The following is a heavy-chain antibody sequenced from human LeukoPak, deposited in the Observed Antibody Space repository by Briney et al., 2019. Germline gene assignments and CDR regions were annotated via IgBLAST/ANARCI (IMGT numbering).Heavy chain of an antibody. Sequence: SETLSLTCTVSGGSISSGSYYWSWIRQPPGKGLEWIGYIYYSGSTNYNPSLKSRVTISVDTSKNQFSLKLSSVTAAGTAVYYCARVASSSWYYFDYWGQGTLVTVSS. CDR3: ARVASSSWYYFDY. V-gene: IGHV4-61*01. CDR1: GGSISSGSYY. J-gene: IGHJ4*02. D-gene: IGHD6-13*01. CDR2: IYYSGST.